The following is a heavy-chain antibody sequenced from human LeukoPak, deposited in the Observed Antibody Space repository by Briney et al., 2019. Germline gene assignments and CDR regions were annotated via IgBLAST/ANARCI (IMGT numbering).Heavy chain of an antibody. CDR2: INHSGST. Sequence: ASGTLSLTCAVYGGSFSDYYWSWIRQPPGKGLEWIGEINHSGSTNYNPSLKSRVTISVDTSKNQFSLKLSSVTAADTAVYYCARGGRWLQFWGQGTLVTVSS. V-gene: IGHV4-34*01. CDR1: GGSFSDYY. D-gene: IGHD5-24*01. CDR3: ARGGRWLQF. J-gene: IGHJ4*02.